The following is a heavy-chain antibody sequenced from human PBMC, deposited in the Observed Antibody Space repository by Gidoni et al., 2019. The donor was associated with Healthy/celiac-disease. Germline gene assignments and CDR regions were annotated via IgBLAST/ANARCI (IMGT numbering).Heavy chain of an antibody. CDR2: ISYDGSNK. J-gene: IGHJ4*02. D-gene: IGHD3-22*01. CDR1: GFTFSSYG. CDR3: ARSYSNTQVNYYDSSGY. Sequence: QVQLVESGGGVVQPGRSLRLSCAASGFTFSSYGMHWVRQAPGKGLEWVAVISYDGSNKYYADSVKGRFTISRDNSKNTLYLQMNSLRAEDTAVYYCARSYSNTQVNYYDSSGYWGQGTLVTVSS. V-gene: IGHV3-30*03.